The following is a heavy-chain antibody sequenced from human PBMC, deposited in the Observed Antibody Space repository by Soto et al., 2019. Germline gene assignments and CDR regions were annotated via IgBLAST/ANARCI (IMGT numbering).Heavy chain of an antibody. CDR1: GFTFRSYA. Sequence: GESRRLSCAASGFTFRSYAMSGFRQAPGKGLEWVSAISGSGGSTYYADSVKGRFTISRDNSKNTLYLQMNSLRAEDTAVYYCARYNGYDRDYFDYWGQGTLVPGSS. CDR3: ARYNGYDRDYFDY. V-gene: IGHV3-23*01. J-gene: IGHJ4*02. D-gene: IGHD5-12*01. CDR2: ISGSGGST.